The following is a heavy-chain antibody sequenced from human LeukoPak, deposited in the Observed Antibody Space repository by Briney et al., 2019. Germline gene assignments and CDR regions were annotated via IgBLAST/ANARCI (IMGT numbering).Heavy chain of an antibody. V-gene: IGHV2-70*04. D-gene: IGHD6-13*01. CDR1: GFSLSTSGMR. CDR2: IAWDDDK. CDR3: ARTSIAAAGTAFDP. Sequence: SGPALVKPTQTLTLTCTFSGFSLSTSGMRVSWIRQPPGKAREWLAGIAWDDDKFYSTSLKTRLTISKDTSKNQVVLTMTNMDPVDTATYYCARTSIAAAGTAFDPWGQGTLVTVSS. J-gene: IGHJ5*02.